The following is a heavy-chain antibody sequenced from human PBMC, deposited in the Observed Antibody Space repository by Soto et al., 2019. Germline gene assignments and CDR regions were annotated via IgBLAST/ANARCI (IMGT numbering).Heavy chain of an antibody. CDR1: GFTFSSYG. V-gene: IGHV3-33*01. CDR3: ARGGFKEWYFDL. J-gene: IGHJ2*01. D-gene: IGHD3-16*01. Sequence: QVQLVESGGGVVQPGRSLRLSCAASGFTFSSYGMHWVRQAPGKGLEWVAVIWYDGSNKYYADSVKGRFTISRDNSKNTLYLQMNSLRAEDTAVYYCARGGFKEWYFDLWGRGTLVTVSS. CDR2: IWYDGSNK.